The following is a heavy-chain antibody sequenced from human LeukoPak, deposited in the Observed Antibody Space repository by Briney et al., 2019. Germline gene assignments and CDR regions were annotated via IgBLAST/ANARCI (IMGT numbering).Heavy chain of an antibody. D-gene: IGHD6-6*01. CDR1: GFTFSNYW. Sequence: PGGSLRLSCAASGFTFSNYWMSWVRQAPGKELEWVANIKQDGSEKYYVDSVKGRFTISRDNAKNSLYLQMYSLRVEDTAVYYCARDLSSSSTAYFQHWGQGTLVTVSS. V-gene: IGHV3-7*01. CDR2: IKQDGSEK. CDR3: ARDLSSSSTAYFQH. J-gene: IGHJ1*01.